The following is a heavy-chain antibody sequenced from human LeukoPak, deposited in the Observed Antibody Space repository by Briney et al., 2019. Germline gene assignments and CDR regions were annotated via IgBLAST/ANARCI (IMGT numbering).Heavy chain of an antibody. V-gene: IGHV4-4*09. CDR3: ARHSSTSHYELDL. CDR1: GVSISAYY. J-gene: IGHJ5*02. D-gene: IGHD3-3*01. CDR2: IYTSGSS. Sequence: PSETLSLTCTVSGVSISAYYWSWIRQPPGKGLEWIGDIYTSGSSNYNPSLKGRVTISVDRSKNQLSLKLSSVTAADTAMFYCARHSSTSHYELDLWGQGTLVIVSS.